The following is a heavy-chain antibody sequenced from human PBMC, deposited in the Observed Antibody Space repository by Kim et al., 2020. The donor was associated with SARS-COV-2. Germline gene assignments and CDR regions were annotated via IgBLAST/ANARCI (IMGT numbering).Heavy chain of an antibody. D-gene: IGHD6-6*01. Sequence: GGSLRLSCAASGFTFSSYSMNWVRQAPGKGLEWVSSISSSSSYIYYADSVKGRFTISRDNAKNSLYLQMNSLRAEDTAVYYCASRSIAARAHCDYWGQGTLVTVSS. V-gene: IGHV3-21*01. CDR2: ISSSSSYI. CDR3: ASRSIAARAHCDY. CDR1: GFTFSSYS. J-gene: IGHJ4*02.